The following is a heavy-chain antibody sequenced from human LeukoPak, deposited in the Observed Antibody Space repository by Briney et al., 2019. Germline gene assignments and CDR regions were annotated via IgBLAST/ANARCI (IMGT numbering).Heavy chain of an antibody. V-gene: IGHV3-23*01. CDR2: ISGSGGST. J-gene: IGHJ4*02. Sequence: GGSLRLSCAASGFTFRSYAMSWVRQAPGKGLEWVSAISGSGGSTYYADSVKGRFTISRDNSKNTLYLQMNSLRAEDTAVYYCAKEPRYCSGGSCPYFAYWGQGTLVTVSS. D-gene: IGHD2-15*01. CDR3: AKEPRYCSGGSCPYFAY. CDR1: GFTFRSYA.